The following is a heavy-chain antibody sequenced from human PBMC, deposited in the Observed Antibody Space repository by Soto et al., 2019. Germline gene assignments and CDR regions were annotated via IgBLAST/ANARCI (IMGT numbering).Heavy chain of an antibody. V-gene: IGHV4-59*08. J-gene: IGHJ4*02. CDR2: IYYSVST. CDR1: GGSISSYY. Sequence: SETLSLTCTVSGGSISSYYWSWIRQPPGKGLEWIGYIYYSVSTNYNPSHKSRVTISVDTSKNQFSLKLNSMTAADTAVYYCARHNYGSGSTYFDYWGQGTLVTVSS. D-gene: IGHD3-10*01. CDR3: ARHNYGSGSTYFDY.